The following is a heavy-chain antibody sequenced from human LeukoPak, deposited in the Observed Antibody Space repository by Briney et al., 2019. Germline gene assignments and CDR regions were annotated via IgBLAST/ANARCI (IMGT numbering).Heavy chain of an antibody. J-gene: IGHJ5*02. CDR1: GGSISSYY. CDR3: ARYGSGGNWFDP. CDR2: IYYSGGT. D-gene: IGHD3-10*01. Sequence: SETLSLTCTVSGGSISSYYWSSIRQPPGKGLEWIGYIYYSGGTNYNPSLKSRVTISVDTSKNQFSLKLSSVTAADTAVYYCARYGSGGNWFDPWGQGTLVTVSS. V-gene: IGHV4-59*08.